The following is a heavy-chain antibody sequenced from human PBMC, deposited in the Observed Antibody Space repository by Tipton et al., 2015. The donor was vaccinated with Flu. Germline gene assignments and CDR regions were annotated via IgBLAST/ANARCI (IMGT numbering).Heavy chain of an antibody. Sequence: QVQLVQSGAEVKKPGASVKVSCQASGYTFTSYGFTWVRQAPGQGLEWMGWSSAYNTNTEYAAKFQGRVTMTTDASTSTGYMELTSLRSDDTAVYYCARAQASVASSAMDVWGQGTTVTVSS. CDR2: SSAYNTNT. CDR1: GYTFTSYG. V-gene: IGHV1-18*01. CDR3: ARAQASVASSAMDV. D-gene: IGHD5-12*01. J-gene: IGHJ6*02.